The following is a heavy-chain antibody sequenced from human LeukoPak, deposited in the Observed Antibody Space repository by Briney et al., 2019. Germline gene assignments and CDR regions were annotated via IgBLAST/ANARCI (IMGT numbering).Heavy chain of an antibody. CDR3: AKSFLTGYSLFDS. CDR1: GFTFSNYY. V-gene: IGHV3-23*01. CDR2: ISGSGDSI. J-gene: IGHJ4*02. Sequence: GGSLRLSCAASGFTFSNYYMSWVRQAPGKGLGWVSAISGSGDSILYADSVKGRFTISRDNSKTTLYVQMNSLRAEDTAVYYCAKSFLTGYSLFDSWGQGTLVTVSS. D-gene: IGHD3-9*01.